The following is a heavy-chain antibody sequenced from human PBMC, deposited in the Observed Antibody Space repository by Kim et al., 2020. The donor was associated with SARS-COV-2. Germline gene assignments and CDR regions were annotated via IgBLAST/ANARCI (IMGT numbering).Heavy chain of an antibody. CDR2: ISYDGSNK. J-gene: IGHJ4*02. CDR3: ANTAGRTVAGTKPPWSPFDY. CDR1: GFTFSSYG. Sequence: GGSLRLSCAASGFTFSSYGMHWVRQAPGKGLEWVAVISYDGSNKYYADSVKGRFTISRDNSKNTLYLQMNSLRAEDTAVYYCANTAGRTVAGTKPPWSPFDYWGQGTLVTVSS. V-gene: IGHV3-30*18. D-gene: IGHD6-19*01.